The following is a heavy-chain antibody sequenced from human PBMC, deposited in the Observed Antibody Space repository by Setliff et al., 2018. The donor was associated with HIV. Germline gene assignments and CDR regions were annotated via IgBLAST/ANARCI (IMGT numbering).Heavy chain of an antibody. CDR1: GYTFTSYG. Sequence: ASVKVSCKASGYTFTSYGISWVRQAPGQGLEWMGWISGYNGNTNYAQNLQGRVTMTTDTSTSTAYMELRSLRSDDTAVYYCARDWWELPALDCWGHGTRVTVSS. J-gene: IGHJ4*01. V-gene: IGHV1-18*01. D-gene: IGHD2-15*01. CDR3: ARDWWELPALDC. CDR2: ISGYNGNT.